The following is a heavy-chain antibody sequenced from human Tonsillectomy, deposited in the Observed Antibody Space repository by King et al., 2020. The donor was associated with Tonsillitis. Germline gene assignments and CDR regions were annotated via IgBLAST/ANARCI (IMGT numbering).Heavy chain of an antibody. D-gene: IGHD6-13*01. CDR2: IFSSGNT. V-gene: IGHV4-61*02. Sequence: VQLQESGPGLVKPSQTLSLTCTGSGDSIDSGSHYWGWIRQPAGKGLECIGRIFSSGNTNYNPSLKSRVTMSVDTSKNQFSLKLTPVTAADTAVYYCARVMSWYENWFDPWGQGTLVTVSS. CDR3: ARVMSWYENWFDP. J-gene: IGHJ5*02. CDR1: GDSIDSGSHY.